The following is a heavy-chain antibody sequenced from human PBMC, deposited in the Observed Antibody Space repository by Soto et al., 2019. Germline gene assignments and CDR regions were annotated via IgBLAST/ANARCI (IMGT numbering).Heavy chain of an antibody. V-gene: IGHV3-72*01. CDR3: TRSTYGYGNFDY. CDR1: GFTSSDHY. D-gene: IGHD5-12*01. J-gene: IGHJ4*02. Sequence: EMQLVESGGGLVQPGGSLRLSCAASGFTSSDHYLDWVRQAPGKGLEWIARSRDKARSHTTEYAASVKGRFIISRDDSKNSIYLQMSSLNTEDSAVYYCTRSTYGYGNFDYWGQGTLVTVSS. CDR2: SRDKARSHTT.